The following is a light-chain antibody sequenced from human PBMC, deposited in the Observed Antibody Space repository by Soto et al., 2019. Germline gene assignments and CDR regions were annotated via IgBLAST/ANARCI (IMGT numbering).Light chain of an antibody. J-gene: IGLJ1*01. CDR1: SSDVGGYNY. V-gene: IGLV2-8*01. CDR2: EVN. CDR3: TSYAGGNNV. Sequence: QSALTQPPSASGSPGQSVTISRTGTSSDVGGYNYVSWYQQHPGKAPKLMVYEVNKRPSGVPDRFSGSKSGNTASLTVSGLQAEDEADYYCTSYAGGNNVFGTGTKLTVL.